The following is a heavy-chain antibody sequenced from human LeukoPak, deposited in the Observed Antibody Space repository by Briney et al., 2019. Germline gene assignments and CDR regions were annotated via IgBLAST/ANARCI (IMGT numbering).Heavy chain of an antibody. D-gene: IGHD6-13*01. CDR1: GLTFSSYE. CDR2: ISSSGRTK. Sequence: PGGSLRLSCAASGLTFSSYEMNWVRQAPGKGLEWLSYISSSGRTKYYPDSVKGRFTISRDNAKNSLYLQMNSLRAEDTAVYYCARGIGSSNWPLALWGQGTLVTVSS. J-gene: IGHJ4*02. CDR3: ARGIGSSNWPLAL. V-gene: IGHV3-48*03.